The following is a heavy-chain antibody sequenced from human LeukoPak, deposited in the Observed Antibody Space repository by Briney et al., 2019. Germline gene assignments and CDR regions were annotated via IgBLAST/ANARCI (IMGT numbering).Heavy chain of an antibody. CDR1: GFTFSSFG. CDR3: AKNVDFYFDY. J-gene: IGHJ4*02. D-gene: IGHD3/OR15-3a*01. Sequence: GGSLRLSCAASGFTFSSFGMHWVRQAPGQGLEWVAFIRYDGTSKYYADSVKGRFTISRDNSKNTLYLQMNSLRAEDTAVYYCAKNVDFYFDYWGQGTLVTVSS. CDR2: IRYDGTSK. V-gene: IGHV3-30*02.